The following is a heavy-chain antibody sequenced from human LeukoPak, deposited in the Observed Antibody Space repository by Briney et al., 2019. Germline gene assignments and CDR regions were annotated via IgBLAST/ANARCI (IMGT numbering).Heavy chain of an antibody. J-gene: IGHJ4*02. D-gene: IGHD6-19*01. CDR1: GFTFGSYW. CDR2: IKQDGSEK. V-gene: IGHV3-7*01. Sequence: GGSLRLSCAASGFTFGSYWMSWVRQAPGKGLEWVANIKQDGSEKDYVDSVKGRFTISRDNSKNTLYLQMNSLRAEDTAVYYCASWRGSGWFYFDYWGQGTLVTVSS. CDR3: ASWRGSGWFYFDY.